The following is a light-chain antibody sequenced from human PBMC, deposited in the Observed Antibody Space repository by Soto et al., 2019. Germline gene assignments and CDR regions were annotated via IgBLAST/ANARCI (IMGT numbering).Light chain of an antibody. CDR2: DVS. Sequence: EIVLTQSPATLSLSPGERATLSCRASQSVNKLLTWYQQKPGQPPRLLMYDVSTRAVGIPDRFSGSGSGTDFTLTISSLEPEDFAIYYCQQRSDWPPITFGQGTRLEIK. J-gene: IGKJ5*01. CDR1: QSVNKL. V-gene: IGKV3-11*01. CDR3: QQRSDWPPIT.